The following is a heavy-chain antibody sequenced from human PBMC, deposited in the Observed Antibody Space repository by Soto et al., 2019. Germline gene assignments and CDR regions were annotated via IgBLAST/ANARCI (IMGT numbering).Heavy chain of an antibody. Sequence: GGSLRLSCAASGFTFSSYAMSWVRQAPGKGLEWVSTISGSGGGTYYADSMKGRFTISRDNSKNTLYLQMDGLRPDDTAVYYCARDPNTSGGPNWASNFFDPWGQGTLVTVSS. V-gene: IGHV3-23*01. D-gene: IGHD7-27*01. J-gene: IGHJ5*02. CDR1: GFTFSSYA. CDR2: ISGSGGGT. CDR3: ARDPNTSGGPNWASNFFDP.